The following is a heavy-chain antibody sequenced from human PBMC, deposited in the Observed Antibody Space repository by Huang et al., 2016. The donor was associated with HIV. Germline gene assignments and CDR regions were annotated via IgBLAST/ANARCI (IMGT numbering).Heavy chain of an antibody. CDR3: ARGLFDY. J-gene: IGHJ4*02. V-gene: IGHV7-4-1*02. CDR2: INTNTVTP. Sequence: QVQLVQSGSELKQPGASVKVSCKTSGYTFTSYAMKWVRQDPGQGLEWMGGINTNTVTPTDAQGFTGRCVFSLDTSVSTAYLQISSLKAEDTAVYYCARGLFDYRGQGTLVTVSS. CDR1: GYTFTSYA.